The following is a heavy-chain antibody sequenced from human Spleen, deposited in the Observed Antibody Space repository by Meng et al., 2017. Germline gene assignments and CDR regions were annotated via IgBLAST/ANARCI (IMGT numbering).Heavy chain of an antibody. CDR3: AKGSSGWYSEYFQH. CDR2: ISWNSGSI. Sequence: SLKISCAASGFTFSSYAMHWVRQAPGKGLEWVSGISWNSGSIGYADSVKGRFTISRDNAKNSLYLQMNSLRAEDMALYYCAKGSSGWYSEYFQHWGQGTLVTVSS. J-gene: IGHJ1*01. D-gene: IGHD6-19*01. V-gene: IGHV3-9*03. CDR1: GFTFSSYA.